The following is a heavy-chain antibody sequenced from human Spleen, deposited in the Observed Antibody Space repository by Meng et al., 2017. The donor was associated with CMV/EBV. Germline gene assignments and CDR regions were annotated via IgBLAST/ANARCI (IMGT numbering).Heavy chain of an antibody. Sequence: GGSLRLSCXASXFTFSSXXMHWVRQAPGKGXXWVAFIRYDGSNKXYADSVKGRXXISRXXXKNTLYLQXNSLRXEDTAXYYCAKPPWVATTQVSLYYFDYWGQGTLVTVSS. CDR2: IRYDGSNK. V-gene: IGHV3-30*02. D-gene: IGHD5-12*01. CDR3: AKPPWVATTQVSLYYFDY. CDR1: XFTFSSXX. J-gene: IGHJ4*02.